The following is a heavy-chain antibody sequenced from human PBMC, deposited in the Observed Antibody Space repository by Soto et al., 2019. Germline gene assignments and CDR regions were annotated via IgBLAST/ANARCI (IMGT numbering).Heavy chain of an antibody. CDR2: IDYSGST. V-gene: IGHV4-39*01. CDR1: GGSISSSSYY. Sequence: SETLSLTCTVSGGSISSSSYYWGWIRQPPGKGLEWMGSIDYSGSTYYNPSLKSPATISVDTSKNQFSLKLSSVTAADTAMYYCAGYRFVAMTTVSDDWGEGTLVPVDS. J-gene: IGHJ4*02. D-gene: IGHD4-4*01. CDR3: AGYRFVAMTTVSDD.